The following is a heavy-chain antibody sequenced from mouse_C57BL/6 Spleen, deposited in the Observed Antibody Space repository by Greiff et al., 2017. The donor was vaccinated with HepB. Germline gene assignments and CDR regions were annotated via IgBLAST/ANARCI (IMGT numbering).Heavy chain of an antibody. Sequence: QVQLQQSGAELARPGASVKLSCKASGYTFTSYGISWVKQSTGQGLEWIGEIYPRSGNTYYNEKFKGKATLTADKSSSTAYMELRSLTSEDSTVYFCARRGDYAMDYWGQGTSVTVSS. CDR2: IYPRSGNT. CDR1: GYTFTSYG. J-gene: IGHJ4*01. V-gene: IGHV1-81*01. CDR3: ARRGDYAMDY.